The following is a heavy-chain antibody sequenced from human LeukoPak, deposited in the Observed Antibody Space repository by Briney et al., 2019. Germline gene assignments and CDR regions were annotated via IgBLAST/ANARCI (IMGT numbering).Heavy chain of an antibody. CDR1: GYTFTGYY. Sequence: ASVKVSCKASGYTFTGYYIHWVRQAPGQGLEWMGWVNPNSGGTNYAQKFQGRVTMTRDTSISTAYMELSRLTSDDTAVYYCGNRRDGYNFALHCWGQGTLVTVSS. D-gene: IGHD5-24*01. CDR3: GNRRDGYNFALHC. J-gene: IGHJ4*02. CDR2: VNPNSGGT. V-gene: IGHV1-2*02.